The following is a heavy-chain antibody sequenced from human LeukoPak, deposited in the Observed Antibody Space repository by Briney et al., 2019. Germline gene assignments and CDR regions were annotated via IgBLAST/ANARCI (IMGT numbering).Heavy chain of an antibody. D-gene: IGHD4-17*01. CDR3: ARESYGDYNRFFDY. J-gene: IGHJ4*02. CDR1: GGSISSGGYY. V-gene: IGHV4-61*08. CDR2: IYYSGST. Sequence: SETLSLTCTVSGGSISSGGYYWSWIRQPPGKGLEWIGYIYYSGSTNYNPSLKSRVTISVDTSKNQFSLKLSSVTAADTAVYYCARESYGDYNRFFDYWGQGTLVTVSS.